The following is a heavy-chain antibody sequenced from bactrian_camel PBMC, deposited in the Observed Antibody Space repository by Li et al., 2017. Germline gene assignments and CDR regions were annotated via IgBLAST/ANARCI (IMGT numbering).Heavy chain of an antibody. V-gene: IGHV3S55*01. CDR3: VANFYRGLSSPYSCSSSGRPSDFVN. CDR1: GDTDRPDSWC. CDR2: IDSDGRT. D-gene: IGHD3*01. Sequence: QVQLVESGGGSVQSGGSLRLSCGASGDTDRPDSWCMGWYRTAGGAQREGIASIDSDGRTSYADSVKGRFTISQDNGNDTLTLRMSNLKPEGTATYYCVANFYRGLSSPYSCSSSGRPSDFVNWGQGTQVTVS. J-gene: IGHJ4*01.